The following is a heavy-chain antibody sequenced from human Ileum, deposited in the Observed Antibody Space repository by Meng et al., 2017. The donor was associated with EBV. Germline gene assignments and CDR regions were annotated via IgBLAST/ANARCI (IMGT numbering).Heavy chain of an antibody. CDR3: AMRKVEMRAITPDNWLDP. V-gene: IGHV4-59*01. D-gene: IGHD2-21*01. J-gene: IGHJ5*02. Sequence: QLLESGPGLVKTSETLSLTCTVSGCSIMSSYVNWGRQTPGKGLEWIGRISHSGSTNYNPSLQSRVTISVDTSKNQVSLKLSSVTPADTAVYYCAMRKVEMRAITPDNWLDPWGQGTLVTVSS. CDR1: GCSIMSSY. CDR2: ISHSGST.